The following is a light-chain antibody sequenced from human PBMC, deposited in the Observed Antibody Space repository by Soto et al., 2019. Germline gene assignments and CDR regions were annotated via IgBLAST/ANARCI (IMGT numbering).Light chain of an antibody. CDR1: SSDVGSYNL. CDR2: EGS. J-gene: IGLJ2*01. CDR3: CSYAGSSTPHVA. V-gene: IGLV2-23*01. Sequence: QSALTQPAAVSGSPGQSITISCTGTSSDVGSYNLVSWYQQHPGKAPKLMTYEGSKRPSGVSKRFSGSKSGNTASLTISGLQAEDEADYYCCSYAGSSTPHVAFGGGTKLTVL.